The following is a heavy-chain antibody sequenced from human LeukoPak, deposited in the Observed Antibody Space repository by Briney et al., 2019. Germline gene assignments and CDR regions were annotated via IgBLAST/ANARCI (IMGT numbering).Heavy chain of an antibody. J-gene: IGHJ4*02. V-gene: IGHV4-39*01. D-gene: IGHD6-13*01. CDR3: AREVAASSWSY. CDR2: IYYTGSA. CDR1: GGSISGSSYY. Sequence: PSETLSLTCTVSGGSISGSSYYWGWIRQPPGKGLEWIGSIYYTGSAYYNPSLKSRVTMSVDTSKNQFSLRLSSVTTADTAVYYCAREVAASSWSYWGQGTLVTVSS.